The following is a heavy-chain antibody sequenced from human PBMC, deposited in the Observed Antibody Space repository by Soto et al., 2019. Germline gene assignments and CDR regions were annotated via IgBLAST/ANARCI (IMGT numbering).Heavy chain of an antibody. Sequence: ASVKVSCKASGYTFTGYYMHWVRQAPGQGLEWMGWINPNSGGTNYAQKFQGWVTMTRDTSISTTYMELSRLRSDDTAVYYCARALRYCSGGSCYSNYYDSSGASDAFDIWGQGTMVTVSS. D-gene: IGHD2-15*01. J-gene: IGHJ3*02. V-gene: IGHV1-2*04. CDR1: GYTFTGYY. CDR2: INPNSGGT. CDR3: ARALRYCSGGSCYSNYYDSSGASDAFDI.